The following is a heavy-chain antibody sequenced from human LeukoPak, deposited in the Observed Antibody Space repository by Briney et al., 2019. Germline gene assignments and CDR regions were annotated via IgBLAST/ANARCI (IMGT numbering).Heavy chain of an antibody. CDR3: AKVPSGGPPDF. D-gene: IGHD3-10*01. Sequence: GGSLRLSCAASGFTFDDYAMHWVRQAPGKGLEWVSGISWNSGSIGYADSVKGRFTISRDNAKNSVFLQMNSLRPEDTALYYCAKVPSGGPPDFWGQGTLVTVSS. J-gene: IGHJ4*02. V-gene: IGHV3-9*01. CDR1: GFTFDDYA. CDR2: ISWNSGSI.